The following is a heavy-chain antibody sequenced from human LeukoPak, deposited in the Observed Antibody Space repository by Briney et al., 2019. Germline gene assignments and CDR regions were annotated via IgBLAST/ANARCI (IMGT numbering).Heavy chain of an antibody. CDR1: GYTFTSYD. D-gene: IGHD3-9*01. J-gene: IGHJ4*02. Sequence: ASVKVSCKASGYTFTSYDVNWVRQATGQGLEWMGWMNPNSGNTGYAQKFQGKVTMTRNTSISTAYMELSSLRSEDTAVYYCARGPYYDILTGYYSLPFDYWGQGTLVTVSS. CDR3: ARGPYYDILTGYYSLPFDY. V-gene: IGHV1-8*01. CDR2: MNPNSGNT.